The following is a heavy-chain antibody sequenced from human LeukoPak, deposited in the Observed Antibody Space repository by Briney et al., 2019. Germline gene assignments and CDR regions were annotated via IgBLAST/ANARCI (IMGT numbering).Heavy chain of an antibody. Sequence: ASVKVSCKASGYTFTSYYMHWVRQAPGQGLEWMGIINPSGGSTSYAQKFQGRVTMTRDTSTSTVYMELSSLRSEDTAVYYCAREPRQYYYGSGSHPDYYYYYYMDVWGKGTTVTISS. D-gene: IGHD3-10*01. V-gene: IGHV1-46*01. CDR2: INPSGGST. CDR3: AREPRQYYYGSGSHPDYYYYYYMDV. J-gene: IGHJ6*03. CDR1: GYTFTSYY.